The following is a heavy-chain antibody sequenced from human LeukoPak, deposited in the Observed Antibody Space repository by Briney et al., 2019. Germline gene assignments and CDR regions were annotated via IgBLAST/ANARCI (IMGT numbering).Heavy chain of an antibody. CDR1: GYTFTGYY. D-gene: IGHD2-8*01. V-gene: IGHV1-2*06. Sequence: ASVKVSCKASGYTFTGYYMHWVRQAPGQGLEWMGRINPNSGGTNYAQKFQGRVTMTRDTSISTAYMELSRLRSDDTAVYYCARGIVLMVYAMPYYFDYWGQGTLVTVSS. J-gene: IGHJ4*02. CDR2: INPNSGGT. CDR3: ARGIVLMVYAMPYYFDY.